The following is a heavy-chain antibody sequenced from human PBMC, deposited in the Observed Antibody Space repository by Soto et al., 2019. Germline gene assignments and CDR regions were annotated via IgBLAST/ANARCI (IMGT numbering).Heavy chain of an antibody. V-gene: IGHV1-69*13. D-gene: IGHD3-22*01. Sequence: SVKVSCKASGGTFSSSSLNWVRQAPGQGLEWMGGIIPFFGTPNYAQDFQGRVTITADESTRTAYIKLSSLRYEDTAVYFCARGRDSTYYYDYCPPRAFDIRGKGT. CDR2: IIPFFGTP. CDR1: GGTFSSSS. J-gene: IGHJ3*02. CDR3: ARGRDSTYYYDYCPPRAFDI.